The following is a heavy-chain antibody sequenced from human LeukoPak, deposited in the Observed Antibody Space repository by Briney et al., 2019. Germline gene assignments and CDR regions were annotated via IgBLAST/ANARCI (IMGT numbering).Heavy chain of an antibody. Sequence: ASVKVSCKASGYTFTGYYMHWVRQAPGQGLEWMGWINPNSGGTNYAQKFQGRVTMTRDTSISTAYMELSRLRSDDTAVYYCGRDFADYFDWKGSGGGAFDICGQGTMVTVSS. J-gene: IGHJ3*02. D-gene: IGHD3-22*01. CDR3: GRDFADYFDWKGSGGGAFDI. V-gene: IGHV1-2*02. CDR2: INPNSGGT. CDR1: GYTFTGYY.